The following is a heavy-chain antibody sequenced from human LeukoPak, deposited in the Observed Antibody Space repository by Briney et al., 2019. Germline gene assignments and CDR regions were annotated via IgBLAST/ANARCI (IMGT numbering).Heavy chain of an antibody. CDR3: ARDLGGWFDP. CDR2: ISAYNGNT. CDR1: GYTFSSYG. V-gene: IGHV1-18*01. Sequence: ASVKVSCKASGYTFSSYGISWARQAPGQGLEWMGWISAYNGNTNYAQKYQGRVTMTTDTSTSTVYMELRSLRSDDTAVYYCARDLGGWFDPWGQGTLVTVSS. D-gene: IGHD3-10*01. J-gene: IGHJ5*02.